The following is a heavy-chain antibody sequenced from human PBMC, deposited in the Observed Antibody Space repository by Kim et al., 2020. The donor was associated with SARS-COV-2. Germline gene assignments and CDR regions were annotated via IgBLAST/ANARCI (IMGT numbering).Heavy chain of an antibody. D-gene: IGHD2-21*02. CDR3: AKGLTNYHGLDV. Sequence: GGSLRLSCAASGFTFSNYAMSWVRQAPGKGLEWVSSISAGGATTYYADSVKGRFTISRDISKNTLYLEMNNVGAEDTALYYCAKGLTNYHGLDVWGQGTAVTLSS. V-gene: IGHV3-23*01. J-gene: IGHJ6*02. CDR2: ISAGGATT. CDR1: GFTFSNYA.